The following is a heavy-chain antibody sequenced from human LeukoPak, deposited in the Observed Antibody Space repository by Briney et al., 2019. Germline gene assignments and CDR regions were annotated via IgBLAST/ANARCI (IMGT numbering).Heavy chain of an antibody. J-gene: IGHJ4*02. D-gene: IGHD3-22*01. Sequence: ASVKVSCTASGGTFSSYAISWVRQAPGQGLEWMGGIIPIFGTANYAQKFQGRVTITADESTSTAYMELSSLRSEDTAVYYCARFLDSSGYYQLDYWGQGTLVTVSS. CDR2: IIPIFGTA. CDR1: GGTFSSYA. CDR3: ARFLDSSGYYQLDY. V-gene: IGHV1-69*13.